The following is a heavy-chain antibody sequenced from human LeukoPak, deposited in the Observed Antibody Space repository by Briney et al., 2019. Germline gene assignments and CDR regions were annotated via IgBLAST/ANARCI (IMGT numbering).Heavy chain of an antibody. CDR3: AKGGHDFNPFYW. J-gene: IGHJ4*02. V-gene: IGHV3-23*01. CDR1: VYTFSTSA. D-gene: IGHD3-9*01. Sequence: GGALRLSCGVSVYTFSTSAVAWGPQATGRGLGWVSSIKGCGGDPLYADSVRGRYTISRDNPKNTLFLQVNSPRADDSALYYCAKGGHDFNPFYWRGQGTPVTVSS. CDR2: IKGCGGDP.